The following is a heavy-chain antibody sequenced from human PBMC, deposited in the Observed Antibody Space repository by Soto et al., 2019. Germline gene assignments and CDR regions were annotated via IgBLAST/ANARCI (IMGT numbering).Heavy chain of an antibody. D-gene: IGHD2-21*02. V-gene: IGHV1-46*01. CDR1: GYTFTSYY. CDR2: INPSGGST. J-gene: IGHJ4*02. Sequence: QVQLVQSGAEVKKPGASVKVSCKASGYTFTSYYMHWVRQAPGQGLEWMGIINPSGGSTSYAQKFQGRVTMTRDTSTSTVYIELSSLRSEDTAVYYCARDPYCGGDCYSEAADYWGQGTLVTVSS. CDR3: ARDPYCGGDCYSEAADY.